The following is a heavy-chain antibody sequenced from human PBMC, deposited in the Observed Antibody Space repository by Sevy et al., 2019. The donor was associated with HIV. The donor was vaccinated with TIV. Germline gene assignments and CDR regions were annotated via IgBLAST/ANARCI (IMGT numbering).Heavy chain of an antibody. CDR2: ISGSGGST. V-gene: IGHV3-23*01. Sequence: GESLKISCAASGFTFSSYAMSWVRQAPGKGLEWVSAISGSGGSTYYADSVKGRFTISRDNSKNTLYLQMNSLRAEDTAVYYCAKSPLYYYDTPAFDIWGQGTMVTVSS. CDR1: GFTFSSYA. CDR3: AKSPLYYYDTPAFDI. J-gene: IGHJ3*02. D-gene: IGHD3-22*01.